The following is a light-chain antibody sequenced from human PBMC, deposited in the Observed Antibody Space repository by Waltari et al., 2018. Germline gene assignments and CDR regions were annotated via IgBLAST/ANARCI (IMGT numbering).Light chain of an antibody. CDR3: QQNNTYSR. J-gene: IGKJ2*03. CDR1: QSISNY. V-gene: IGKV1-5*03. CDR2: KAS. Sequence: DIQMTQSPSTLSASVGDTITITFRASQSISNYLAWYQQKPGKAPKFLTYKASSSGSGVPSRFSGSGSGTEFTLTSSSLQPDDFANYYCQQNNTYSRFGQGTKLHI.